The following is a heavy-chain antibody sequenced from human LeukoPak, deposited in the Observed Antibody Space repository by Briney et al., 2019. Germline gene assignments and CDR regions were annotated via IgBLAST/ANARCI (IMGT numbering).Heavy chain of an antibody. CDR3: ARSYYYDSSGYPFYYYYYMDV. J-gene: IGHJ6*03. V-gene: IGHV1-69*05. Sequence: SVKVSCKASGGTFSSYAISWVRQAPRQGLEWMGGIIPIFGTANYAQKFQGRVTITTDESTSTAYMELSSLRSEDTAVYYCARSYYYDSSGYPFYYYYYMDVWGKGTTVTVSS. CDR2: IIPIFGTA. D-gene: IGHD3-22*01. CDR1: GGTFSSYA.